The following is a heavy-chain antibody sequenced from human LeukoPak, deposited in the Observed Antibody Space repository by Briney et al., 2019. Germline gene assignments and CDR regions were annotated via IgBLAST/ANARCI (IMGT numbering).Heavy chain of an antibody. D-gene: IGHD2-2*01. J-gene: IGHJ5*02. CDR3: ARGGIDIVRVPVFNWFDP. V-gene: IGHV1-18*01. CDR1: GYTFINYG. Sequence: ASVKVSCKASGYTFINYGITWVRQAPGQGLEWMGWSSPYNGKTNYAQKLQGRVTMTTDTSTNTAYMELRSLRSDDTAVYYCARGGIDIVRVPVFNWFDPWGQGTLVTVSS. CDR2: SSPYNGKT.